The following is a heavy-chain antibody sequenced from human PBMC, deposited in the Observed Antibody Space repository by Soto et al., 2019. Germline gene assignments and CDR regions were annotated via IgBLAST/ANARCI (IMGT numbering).Heavy chain of an antibody. J-gene: IGHJ4*02. D-gene: IGHD3-3*01. Sequence: ASVKVSCKASGYTFTSYDINWVRQATGQGLEWMGWMNPNSGNTGYAQKFQGRVTMTRNTSISTAYMELSSLRSEDTAVYYCARVNYDLWSGYYTFHYWGQGTLVTVSS. CDR1: GYTFTSYD. CDR2: MNPNSGNT. V-gene: IGHV1-8*01. CDR3: ARVNYDLWSGYYTFHY.